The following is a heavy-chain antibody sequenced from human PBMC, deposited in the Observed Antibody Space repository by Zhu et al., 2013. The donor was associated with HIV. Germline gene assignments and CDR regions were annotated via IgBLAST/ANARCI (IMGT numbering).Heavy chain of an antibody. Sequence: QVQLVQSGAEVKKPGASVKVSCKASGYIFTSYYMHWVRQAPGQGLEWMGIISPSGGSTTYAQKLQGRVTLTRDTSTSTVYMELSSLRSEDTAVYYCARALGSSWTREYFDYWGQGTLVTVSS. CDR1: GYIFTSYY. CDR2: ISPSGGST. V-gene: IGHV1-46*01. J-gene: IGHJ4*02. D-gene: IGHD6-13*01. CDR3: ARALGSSWTREYFDY.